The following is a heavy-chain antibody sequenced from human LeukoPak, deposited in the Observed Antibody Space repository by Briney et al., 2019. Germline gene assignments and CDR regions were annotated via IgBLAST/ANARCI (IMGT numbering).Heavy chain of an antibody. D-gene: IGHD3-22*01. CDR1: GFTVSSNY. CDR3: ATGRYYYDSSGWI. CDR2: IYSGGST. V-gene: IGHV3-53*01. Sequence: GGSLRLSCAASGFTVSSNYMSWVRQAPGKGLEWVSVIYSGGSTYYADSVKGRFTISRDNSKNTLYLQMNSLRAEDTAVYYCATGRYYYDSSGWIWGQGTMVTVSS. J-gene: IGHJ3*02.